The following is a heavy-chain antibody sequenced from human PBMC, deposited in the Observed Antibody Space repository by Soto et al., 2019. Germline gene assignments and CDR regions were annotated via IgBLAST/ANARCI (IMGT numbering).Heavy chain of an antibody. V-gene: IGHV3-33*01. CDR2: IWHDGNNK. J-gene: IGHJ6*02. CDR3: ASDLVGASDSYGLDV. D-gene: IGHD1-26*01. CDR1: GFTFSNYG. Sequence: GGSLRLSCAASGFTFSNYGMHWVRQAPGKGLEWVAIIWHDGNNKYYADSVRGRFIISRDNSKSRLYLQMNSLRAEDTAVYYCASDLVGASDSYGLDVWGQGTPVTVSS.